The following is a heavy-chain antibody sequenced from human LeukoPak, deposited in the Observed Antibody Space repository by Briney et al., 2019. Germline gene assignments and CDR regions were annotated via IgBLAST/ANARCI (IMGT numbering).Heavy chain of an antibody. CDR2: IWYDGSNK. CDR3: ARLDESTWTRAEYFQY. J-gene: IGHJ1*01. Sequence: PGGSLRLSCAASGFTFSSYGMHWVRQAPGKGLEWVAVIWYDGSNKYYADSVKGRFTISRDNSKNTLFLQMNSLRAEDTAFYYCARLDESTWTRAEYFQYWGQGTLVTVSS. V-gene: IGHV3-33*01. D-gene: IGHD1-1*01. CDR1: GFTFSSYG.